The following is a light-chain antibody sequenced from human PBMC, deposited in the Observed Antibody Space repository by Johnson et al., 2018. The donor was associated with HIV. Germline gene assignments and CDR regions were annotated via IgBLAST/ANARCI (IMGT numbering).Light chain of an antibody. V-gene: IGLV1-51*01. CDR2: DND. CDR3: GTWDSSLSAYV. CDR1: GSNIGDNY. J-gene: IGLJ1*01. Sequence: SVLTQPPSVSAAPGQKVTISCSGIGSNIGDNYVSWYQPLPGTAPRLLIYDNDQRPSGIPDRFSGSKSGTSATLGITGLQTGDEADYYCGTWDSSLSAYVFGTGTKVTVL.